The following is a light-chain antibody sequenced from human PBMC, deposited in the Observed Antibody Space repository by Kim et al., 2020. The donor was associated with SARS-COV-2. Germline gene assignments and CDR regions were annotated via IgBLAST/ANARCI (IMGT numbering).Light chain of an antibody. CDR1: RSDVGGYNY. J-gene: IGLJ3*02. V-gene: IGLV2-14*04. CDR2: DVI. Sequence: GQPITISCTGTRSDVGGYNYVSWYQQHPGKAPKVMIYDVIKRPSAVSDRFSGSRSGNTASLTISALQAEDEADYYCASYTSSNTWVFGGGTQLTVL. CDR3: ASYTSSNTWV.